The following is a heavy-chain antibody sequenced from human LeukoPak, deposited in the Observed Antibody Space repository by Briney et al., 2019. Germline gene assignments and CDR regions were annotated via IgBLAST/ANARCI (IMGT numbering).Heavy chain of an antibody. D-gene: IGHD5-18*01. V-gene: IGHV3-23*01. CDR2: IFPSGGEI. CDR3: ATYRQVLLPFES. Sequence: GGSLRLSCAASGFTFSTFAMIWVRQPPGKGLEWVSSIFPSGGEIHYADSVRGRFTISRDNSKSILSLQMNSLRAEDTAIYYCATYRQVLLPFESWGQGALVTVSS. CDR1: GFTFSTFA. J-gene: IGHJ4*02.